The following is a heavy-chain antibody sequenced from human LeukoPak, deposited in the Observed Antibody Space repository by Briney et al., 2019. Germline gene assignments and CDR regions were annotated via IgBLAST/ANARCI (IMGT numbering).Heavy chain of an antibody. CDR2: IYPGDSDS. CDR3: ARSGGMLGATTYLDY. V-gene: IGHV5-51*01. Sequence: GESLKISCKGSGYSFTSYWIGWVRQMPGKGLEWMGIIYPGDSDSRYSPSFQGQVTISADKSISTAYLQWSSLKASDTAMYYCARSGGMLGATTYLDYWGQGTLVTVSS. CDR1: GYSFTSYW. J-gene: IGHJ4*02. D-gene: IGHD1-26*01.